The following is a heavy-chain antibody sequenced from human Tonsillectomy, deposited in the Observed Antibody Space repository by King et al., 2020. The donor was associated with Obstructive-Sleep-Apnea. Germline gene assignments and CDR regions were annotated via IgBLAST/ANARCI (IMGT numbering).Heavy chain of an antibody. CDR2: TYNRGST. V-gene: IGHV4-59*01. D-gene: IGHD6-13*01. Sequence: LQLQESGPGLVKPSETLSLTCTVSGGSISYYYWSWMRQPPGKGLEWLGYTYNRGSTSYNPSLKSRVTISTDTSMNQFSLKLSSVSAADTAVYYCARDLFGYSSGWSRTDYWGQGKLVIVSS. CDR3: ARDLFGYSSGWSRTDY. J-gene: IGHJ4*02. CDR1: GGSISYYY.